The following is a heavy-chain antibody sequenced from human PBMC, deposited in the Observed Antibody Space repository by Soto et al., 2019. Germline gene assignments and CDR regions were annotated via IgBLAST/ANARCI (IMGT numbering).Heavy chain of an antibody. D-gene: IGHD6-13*01. CDR2: IYYSGST. CDR1: GGSISSGDYY. Sequence: PSETLSLTCTVSGGSISSGDYYWSWIRQPPGKGLEWIGYIYYSGSTYYNPSLKSRVTISVDTSKNQFSLKLSSVTAADTAVYYCARDRSIRTSSSWSKKKAPYYYYGMDVWGQGTMVTVSS. CDR3: ARDRSIRTSSSWSKKKAPYYYYGMDV. J-gene: IGHJ6*02. V-gene: IGHV4-30-4*01.